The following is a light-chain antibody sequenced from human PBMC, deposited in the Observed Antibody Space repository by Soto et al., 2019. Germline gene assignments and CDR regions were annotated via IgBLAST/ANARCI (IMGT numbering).Light chain of an antibody. V-gene: IGKV3-15*01. CDR2: GAS. CDR3: QQYNNWPRGT. Sequence: EIVMTQSPATLSVSPGERATLSCRASQSVSSNLAGYQQKPGQAPRLLIYGASTSATGIPARFSGSGSGTEFTLNISSLQSEDFAVYYCQQYNNWPRGTFGQGTKVEIK. J-gene: IGKJ1*01. CDR1: QSVSSN.